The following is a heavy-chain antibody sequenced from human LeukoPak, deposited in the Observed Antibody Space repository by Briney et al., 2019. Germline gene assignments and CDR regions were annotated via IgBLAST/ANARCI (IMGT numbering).Heavy chain of an antibody. CDR2: IYYSGST. CDR3: ARGTSYRAGMVY. Sequence: SETLSLTCTVSGGSISSSSYYWGWIRQPPGKGLEWIGSIYYSGSTYYNPSLKSRVTISVDTSKNQFSLKLSSVTAADTAVYYCARGTSYRAGMVYWGQGTLVTVSS. CDR1: GGSISSSSYY. D-gene: IGHD3/OR15-3a*01. J-gene: IGHJ4*02. V-gene: IGHV4-39*07.